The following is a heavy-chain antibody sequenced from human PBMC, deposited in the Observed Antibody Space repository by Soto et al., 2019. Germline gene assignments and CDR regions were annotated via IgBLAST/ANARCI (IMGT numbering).Heavy chain of an antibody. CDR1: RSLLPDSY. Sequence: ATSVELVWTASRSLLPDSYVPRVRQAPGQGLEWLGWINPSNGVTYYEKKFWERVTITRDTSISTAYMDLTRLTSDDTAVFFCARDPDHTSSNPLVPSGKVTLVT. V-gene: IGHV1-2*02. CDR3: ARDPDHTSSNPLVP. D-gene: IGHD6-13*01. CDR2: INPSNGVT. J-gene: IGHJ5*02.